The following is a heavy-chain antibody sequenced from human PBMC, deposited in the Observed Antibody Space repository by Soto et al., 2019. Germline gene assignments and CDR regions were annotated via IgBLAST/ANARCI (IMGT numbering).Heavy chain of an antibody. Sequence: SETLSLTCAVYGGSFSGYYWSWIRQPPGKGLGWIGEINHSGSTNYNPSLKSRVTISVDTAKNQFSLKLSSVTAADTAVYYCARVGYYDSSGFDYWGQATLVTVSS. CDR2: INHSGST. D-gene: IGHD3-22*01. V-gene: IGHV4-34*01. J-gene: IGHJ4*02. CDR1: GGSFSGYY. CDR3: ARVGYYDSSGFDY.